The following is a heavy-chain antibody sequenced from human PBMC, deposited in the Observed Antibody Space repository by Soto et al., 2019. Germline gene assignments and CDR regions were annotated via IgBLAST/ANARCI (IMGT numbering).Heavy chain of an antibody. CDR1: GFTFSSYS. CDR3: ARDSGWYPYYYYGMDV. Sequence: GGSLRLSCAASGFTFSSYSMNWVRQAPGKGLEWVSSISSSSSYIYYADSVKGRFTISRDNAKNSLYLQMNSLRAEDTAVYYCARDSGWYPYYYYGMDVWGQGTTVTVSS. J-gene: IGHJ6*02. D-gene: IGHD6-19*01. V-gene: IGHV3-21*01. CDR2: ISSSSSYI.